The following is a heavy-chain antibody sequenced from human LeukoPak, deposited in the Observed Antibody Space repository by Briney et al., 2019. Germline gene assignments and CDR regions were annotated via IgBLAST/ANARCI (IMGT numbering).Heavy chain of an antibody. CDR2: ISGSGGST. J-gene: IGHJ6*03. D-gene: IGHD6-25*01. CDR3: AAARHAPYYYYYMDV. Sequence: GGSLRLSCAASGFTFSSYAMSWVRQAPGKGLEWVSAISGSGGSTYYADPMKGRFTISRDNSKNTLYLQMNSLRAEDTAVYYCAAARHAPYYYYYMDVWGKGTTVTVSS. V-gene: IGHV3-23*01. CDR1: GFTFSSYA.